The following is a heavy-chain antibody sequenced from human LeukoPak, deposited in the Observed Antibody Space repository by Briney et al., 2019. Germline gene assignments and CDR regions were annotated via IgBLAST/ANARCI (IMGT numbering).Heavy chain of an antibody. J-gene: IGHJ4*02. CDR1: S. D-gene: IGHD3-3*01. CDR3: AKFGVVIDY. CDR2: ISTSSGTI. V-gene: IGHV3-48*01. Sequence: SMNWVRQAPGKGLEWVSYISTSSGTIYYADSVKGRFTISRDNAKNSLYLQMYSLRAEDTAVYYCAKFGVVIDYWGQGTLVTVSS.